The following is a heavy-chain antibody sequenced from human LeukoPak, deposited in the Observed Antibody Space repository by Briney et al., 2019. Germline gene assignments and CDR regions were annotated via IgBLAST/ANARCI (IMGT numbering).Heavy chain of an antibody. D-gene: IGHD6-19*01. J-gene: IGHJ4*02. Sequence: ASVNVSFKSSVYTFTSCDINWVRQATGQGLEWMGWMNPSSGNTGYVQSFQGRITMTRDISIGTAYMELSNLTSEDTAIYYCTRGSSGRRDNWGQGTLVTVSA. CDR3: TRGSSGRRDN. CDR2: MNPSSGNT. CDR1: VYTFTSCD. V-gene: IGHV1-8*01.